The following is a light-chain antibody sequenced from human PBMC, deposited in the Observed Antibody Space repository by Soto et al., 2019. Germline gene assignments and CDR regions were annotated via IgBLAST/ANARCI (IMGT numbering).Light chain of an antibody. J-gene: IGLJ1*01. CDR1: SSDVGTYNY. CDR2: EVS. CDR3: SSYTGSYTFV. V-gene: IGLV2-14*01. Sequence: QSVLTQPASVSGSPGQSITISCTGTSSDVGTYNYVSWYQLHPGKAPKLMIYEVSNRPSGVSNRFSGSKSGSTASLTISGLQAEDAGDYYCSSYTGSYTFVFGIGTKVTVL.